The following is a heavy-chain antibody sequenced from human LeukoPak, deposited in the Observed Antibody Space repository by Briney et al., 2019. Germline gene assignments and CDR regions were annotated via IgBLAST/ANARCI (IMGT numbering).Heavy chain of an antibody. V-gene: IGHV4-34*01. Sequence: SETLSLTCAVYGGSFRGYYWSWIRQPPGKGLEWIGEINHSGSTNYNPFLKSRVTISVDTSKNQFSLKLSSVTAADTAVYYCARKPLNRYSSGWRAFDIWGQGTMVTVSS. J-gene: IGHJ3*02. CDR3: ARKPLNRYSSGWRAFDI. CDR2: INHSGST. D-gene: IGHD6-19*01. CDR1: GGSFRGYY.